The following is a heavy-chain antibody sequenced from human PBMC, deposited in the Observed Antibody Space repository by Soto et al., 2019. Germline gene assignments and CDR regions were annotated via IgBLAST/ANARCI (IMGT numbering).Heavy chain of an antibody. CDR2: IYDNESV. CDR3: ARGYNWASDAFDI. D-gene: IGHD1-20*01. CDR1: AGSMTSHF. J-gene: IGHJ3*02. V-gene: IGHV4-59*11. Sequence: PPQKLSLTCTVSAGSMTSHFWSWIRQPPGERLEWIGYIYDNESVNYTPSLKSRVTMSEDTSRNRFSLKLNSVTAADTAVYYCARGYNWASDAFDIWCQGTMVT.